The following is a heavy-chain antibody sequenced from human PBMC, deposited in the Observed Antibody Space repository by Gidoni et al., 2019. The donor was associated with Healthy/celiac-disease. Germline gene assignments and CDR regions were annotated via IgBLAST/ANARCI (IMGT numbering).Heavy chain of an antibody. CDR1: GFPFDDYA. J-gene: IGHJ4*02. V-gene: IGHV3-9*01. D-gene: IGHD6-13*01. CDR3: ATGGEQQLDQGGDY. CDR2: ISWNSGSI. Sequence: EVQLVESGGGLVQPGRSLRLSCAASGFPFDDYAMHWVRQAPGKGLEWVSGISWNSGSIGYADSVKGRFTISRDNAKNSLYLQMNSLRAEDTALYYCATGGEQQLDQGGDYWGQGTLVTVSS.